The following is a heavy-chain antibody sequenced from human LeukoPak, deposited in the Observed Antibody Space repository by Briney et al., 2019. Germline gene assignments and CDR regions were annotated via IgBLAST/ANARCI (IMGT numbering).Heavy chain of an antibody. J-gene: IGHJ4*02. CDR3: ASMASRWEPFDY. Sequence: GGSLRLSCAASGFTFSSYAMHWVRQAPGKGLEWVAVISYDGSNKYYADSVKGRFTISRDNSKNTLYLQMNSLRAEDTAVYYCASMASRWEPFDYWGQGTLVTVSS. CDR1: GFTFSSYA. CDR2: ISYDGSNK. D-gene: IGHD1-26*01. V-gene: IGHV3-30-3*01.